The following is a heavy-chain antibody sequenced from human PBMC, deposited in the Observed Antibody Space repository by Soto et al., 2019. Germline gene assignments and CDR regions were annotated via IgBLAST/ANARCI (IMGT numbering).Heavy chain of an antibody. CDR2: IYWDGDR. Sequence: QITLKESGPTLLEPTQTLTLTCSFSGFSLTSSGVGVGWLRQAPGKALECLGIIYWDGDRRYNPALRQRLTITHDTSMDQVVVTMTYIEPVDTATYYCAHRVPYHSYWDVGWFDPWGQGTLVTVS. V-gene: IGHV2-5*02. D-gene: IGHD2-8*02. J-gene: IGHJ5*02. CDR3: AHRVPYHSYWDVGWFDP. CDR1: GFSLTSSGVG.